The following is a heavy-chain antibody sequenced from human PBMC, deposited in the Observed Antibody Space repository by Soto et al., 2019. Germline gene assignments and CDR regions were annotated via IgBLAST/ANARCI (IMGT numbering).Heavy chain of an antibody. Sequence: GGSLRLSCAASGFTFSSYAMHWVRQAPGKGLEWVAVISYDGSNKYYADSVKGRFTISRDNSKNTLYLQMNSLRAEDTAVYYCARVLLWFGEFHWGAFDIWGQGTMVTVSS. D-gene: IGHD3-10*01. J-gene: IGHJ3*02. CDR3: ARVLLWFGEFHWGAFDI. V-gene: IGHV3-30-3*01. CDR1: GFTFSSYA. CDR2: ISYDGSNK.